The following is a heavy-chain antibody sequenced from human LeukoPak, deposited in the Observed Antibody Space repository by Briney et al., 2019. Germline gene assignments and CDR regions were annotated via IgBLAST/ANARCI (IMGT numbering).Heavy chain of an antibody. CDR2: IYYSGST. J-gene: IGHJ4*02. CDR3: ARELFGSSPYYFDY. V-gene: IGHV4-59*01. Sequence: SETLSLTCTVSGGSTSSYYWSWIRQPPRKGLERIGYIYYSGSTNYNPSLKSRVTISVDTSKNQFSLKLSSVTAADTAVYYCARELFGSSPYYFDYWGQGTLVTVSS. CDR1: GGSTSSYY. D-gene: IGHD2-2*01.